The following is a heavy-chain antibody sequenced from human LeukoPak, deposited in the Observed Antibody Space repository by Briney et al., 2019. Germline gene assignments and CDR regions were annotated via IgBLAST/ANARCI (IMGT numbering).Heavy chain of an antibody. CDR1: GFTFSDYY. J-gene: IGHJ4*02. CDR3: ARVSSYGSTHPDY. Sequence: PGGSLRLSCAASGFTFSDYYMSWIRQAPGKGLEWISYISTSSSYTNYADSVKGRFTISRVNAKSSLYLQMNSLRAEDTAVYYCARVSSYGSTHPDYWGQGTLVTVFS. D-gene: IGHD5-18*01. CDR2: ISTSSSYT. V-gene: IGHV3-11*06.